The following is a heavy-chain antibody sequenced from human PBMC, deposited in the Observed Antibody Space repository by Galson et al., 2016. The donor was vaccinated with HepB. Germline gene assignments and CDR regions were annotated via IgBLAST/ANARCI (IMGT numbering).Heavy chain of an antibody. Sequence: SVKVSCKASGYTFTDYYLHWVRQAPGQGLEWMGRIHPNSGGTNYAQKFQGGVTMTRERSISTVYMELSSLRSDDTAVYYCARGSIAARSHLDYWGQGTLVTVSS. CDR1: GYTFTDYY. V-gene: IGHV1-2*06. CDR3: ARGSIAARSHLDY. CDR2: IHPNSGGT. J-gene: IGHJ4*02. D-gene: IGHD6-6*01.